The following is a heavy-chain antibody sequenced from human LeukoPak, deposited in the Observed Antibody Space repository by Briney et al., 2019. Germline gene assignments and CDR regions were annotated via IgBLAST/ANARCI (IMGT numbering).Heavy chain of an antibody. CDR3: AKDSGDYGWFDP. J-gene: IGHJ5*02. CDR1: GFTFDDYG. Sequence: GGSLRLSCAASGFTFDDYGMSWVRQAPGKGLEWVSGINWNGGSTGYADSVEGRFTISRDNSKNTLYLQMNSLRAEDTAVYYCAKDSGDYGWFDPWGQGTLVTVSS. V-gene: IGHV3-20*04. D-gene: IGHD4-17*01. CDR2: INWNGGST.